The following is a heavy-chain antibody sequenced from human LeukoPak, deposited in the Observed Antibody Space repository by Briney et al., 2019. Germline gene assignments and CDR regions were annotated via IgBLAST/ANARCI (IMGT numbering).Heavy chain of an antibody. Sequence: GGSLGLSCAASGFTFSSYAMSWVRQAPGKGLEWVSAISGSGGSTYYADSVKGRFTISRDNSRNTLYLQMNSLRAEDTALYYCAKDRIVVVDAPFDYWGQGNLVTVSS. D-gene: IGHD2-15*01. J-gene: IGHJ4*02. CDR1: GFTFSSYA. CDR2: ISGSGGST. CDR3: AKDRIVVVDAPFDY. V-gene: IGHV3-23*01.